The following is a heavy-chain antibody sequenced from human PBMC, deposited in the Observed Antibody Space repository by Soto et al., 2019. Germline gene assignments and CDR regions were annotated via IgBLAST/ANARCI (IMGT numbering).Heavy chain of an antibody. J-gene: IGHJ4*02. D-gene: IGHD6-19*01. CDR1: GFTFNTYE. CDR3: VRDSKQWLYDY. CDR2: ISSSGGTI. V-gene: IGHV3-48*03. Sequence: PGGSLRLSCAASGFTFNTYEMNWVRQAPGKGLEWVSYISSSGGTIYHADSVMGRFTISRDNAKNSLYLQMTSLRAEDTAVYYCVRDSKQWLYDYWGQGTLVTVSS.